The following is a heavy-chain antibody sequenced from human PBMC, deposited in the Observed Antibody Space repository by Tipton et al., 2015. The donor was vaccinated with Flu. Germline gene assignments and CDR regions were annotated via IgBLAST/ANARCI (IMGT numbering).Heavy chain of an antibody. Sequence: TLSLTCAVYGGSFSGYYWCWIRQPPGKGLEWIAEINHSGSTNYNPSLKSRVTISVDTSKNQFSLKLSSVTAADTAVYYCARRRGYCSGSSCYSRRFDPWGQGTLVTVSS. CDR2: INHSGST. J-gene: IGHJ5*02. CDR1: GGSFSGYY. CDR3: ARRRGYCSGSSCYSRRFDP. V-gene: IGHV4-34*01. D-gene: IGHD2-15*01.